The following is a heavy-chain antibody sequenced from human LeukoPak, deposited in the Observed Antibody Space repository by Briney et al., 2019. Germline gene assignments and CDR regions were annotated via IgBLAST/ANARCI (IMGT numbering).Heavy chain of an antibody. D-gene: IGHD3-3*01. CDR3: AGAPYNFWSTYLDY. Sequence: SETLSLTCAVSGSSISSDYYWGWIRQPSGKGLEWIGSISHGGSTYYSPSLKSRLTISVDTSKNQFSLNLSSVTAADTAVYYCAGAPYNFWSTYLDYWGQGTLVTVSS. J-gene: IGHJ4*02. V-gene: IGHV4-38-2*01. CDR1: GSSISSDYY. CDR2: ISHGGST.